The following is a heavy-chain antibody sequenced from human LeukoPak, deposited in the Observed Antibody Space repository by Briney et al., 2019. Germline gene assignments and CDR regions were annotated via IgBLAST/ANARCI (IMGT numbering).Heavy chain of an antibody. Sequence: PGGSLRLSCAASGFTFTNSWMDWVRQAPGKGLEWVGRSRNKANSYTTEYAASVKGRFTVSRDDSNNSLYLQMNSLKTEDTAVYYCASSPAGRYTFEYWGQGTLVTVSS. V-gene: IGHV3-72*01. CDR2: SRNKANSYTT. J-gene: IGHJ4*02. D-gene: IGHD1-26*01. CDR1: GFTFTNSW. CDR3: ASSPAGRYTFEY.